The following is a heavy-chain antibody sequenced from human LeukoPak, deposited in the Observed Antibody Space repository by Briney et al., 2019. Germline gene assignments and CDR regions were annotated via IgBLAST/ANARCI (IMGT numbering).Heavy chain of an antibody. J-gene: IGHJ4*02. CDR3: ARLKGVPAADK. CDR2: IFYSGSP. CDR1: GGAISSTSYY. V-gene: IGHV4-39*01. Sequence: SETLSLTCTVSGGAISSTSYYWGWIRQPPGKGLEWIGSIFYSGSPYYNPSLKSRVTISVDTAKNQFSLRLTPVTAADTAVYYCARLKGVPAADKWGQGTLVTVSS. D-gene: IGHD2-2*01.